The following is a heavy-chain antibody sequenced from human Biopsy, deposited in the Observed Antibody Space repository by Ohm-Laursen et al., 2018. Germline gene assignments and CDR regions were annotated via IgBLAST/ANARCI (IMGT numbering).Heavy chain of an antibody. V-gene: IGHV1-2*02. D-gene: IGHD3-3*01. CDR1: GDAFLGYY. Sequence: SSVKVPCKAFGDAFLGYYLHWVRQAPGQGLEWMGSIYPNSGDTDFAQKFQGRVSMTRDTSVSTAYLELSSLRSDDTAIYYCARDLLEWSLPSWGQGTLVTVSS. CDR3: ARDLLEWSLPS. CDR2: IYPNSGDT. J-gene: IGHJ4*02.